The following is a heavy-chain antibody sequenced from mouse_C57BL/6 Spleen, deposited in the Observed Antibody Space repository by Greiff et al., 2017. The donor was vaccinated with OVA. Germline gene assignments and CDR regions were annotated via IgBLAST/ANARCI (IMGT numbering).Heavy chain of an antibody. CDR3: TEDFDYCGSNPFDY. D-gene: IGHD1-1*01. CDR2: IRLKSDNYAT. CDR1: GFTFSNYW. J-gene: IGHJ2*01. V-gene: IGHV6-3*01. Sequence: EVQLVESGGGLVQPGGSMKLSCVASGFTFSNYWMNWVRQSPEKGLEWVAQIRLKSDNYATHYAESVKGRFTISRDDSKSSVYLQMNNLRAEDTGIYYCTEDFDYCGSNPFDYWGQGTTLTVSS.